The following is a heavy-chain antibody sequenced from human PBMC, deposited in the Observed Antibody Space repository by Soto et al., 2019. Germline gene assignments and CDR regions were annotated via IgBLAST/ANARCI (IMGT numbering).Heavy chain of an antibody. D-gene: IGHD6-13*01. CDR1: GGSISSSSYY. V-gene: IGHV4-39*01. Sequence: PSETLSLTCTVSGGSISSSSYYWGWIRQPPGKGLEWIGSIYYSGSTYYNPSLKSRVTISVDTSKNQFSLKLSSVTAADTAVYYCARLVVPRIAAAGLGLESAYYGMDVWGQGTTVTVSS. J-gene: IGHJ6*02. CDR3: ARLVVPRIAAAGLGLESAYYGMDV. CDR2: IYYSGST.